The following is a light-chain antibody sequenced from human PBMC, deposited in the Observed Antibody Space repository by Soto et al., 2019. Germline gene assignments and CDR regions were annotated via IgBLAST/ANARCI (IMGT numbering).Light chain of an antibody. V-gene: IGLV2-14*03. J-gene: IGLJ1*01. CDR1: SSDVGGYNL. Sequence: QSVLTQPASVSGSPGQSITIACTGTSSDVGGYNLVSWYQHHPGKAPKLIIYDVNNRPSGVSNRFSGSKSGNTASLTISGLQAEDEADYYCTSYTTSSTYVFGTGTKVTVL. CDR3: TSYTTSSTYV. CDR2: DVN.